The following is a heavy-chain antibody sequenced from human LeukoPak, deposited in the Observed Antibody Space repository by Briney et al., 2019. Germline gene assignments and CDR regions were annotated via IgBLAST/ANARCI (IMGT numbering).Heavy chain of an antibody. V-gene: IGHV1-18*01. J-gene: IGHJ4*02. CDR2: ISAYNGNT. Sequence: ASVKVSCKASVYTFTSYGISWVRQAPGHGLEWMGWISAYNGNTNYVQNLQGRVTMTTDTATSTAYMELRSLRSDDTAVYYCARGPPYFYGSGSNIPPDYWGQGTLVTVSS. CDR3: ARGPPYFYGSGSNIPPDY. CDR1: VYTFTSYG. D-gene: IGHD3-10*01.